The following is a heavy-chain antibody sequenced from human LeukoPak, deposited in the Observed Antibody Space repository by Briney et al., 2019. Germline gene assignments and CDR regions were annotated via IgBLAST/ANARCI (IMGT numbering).Heavy chain of an antibody. Sequence: SETLSLTCSVSGGSISGHYWTWIRQPPGKGLEWIGQIHYTGKPDYNPSLKSRITISVDTSKTQFSLQVSSVTAADSAIYYCARFGVDYDMDVWGHGTTVTVFS. CDR2: IHYTGKP. V-gene: IGHV4-59*11. J-gene: IGHJ6*02. CDR3: ARFGVDYDMDV. D-gene: IGHD3-16*01. CDR1: GGSISGHY.